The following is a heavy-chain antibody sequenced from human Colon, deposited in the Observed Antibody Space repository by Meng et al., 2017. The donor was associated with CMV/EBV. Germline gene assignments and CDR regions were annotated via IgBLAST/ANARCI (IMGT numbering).Heavy chain of an antibody. Sequence: GESLKISCVASGFSFNTYGMHWVRQAPGKGLEWVAFIRVDGSHIVYRDSVKGRLTISRDNSKNTLFLEINSLRVEDTAVYYCAKCLDPVTPRDYFYGMDIWGPGTTVTVSS. CDR3: AKCLDPVTPRDYFYGMDI. J-gene: IGHJ6*02. CDR1: GFSFNTYG. CDR2: IRVDGSHI. V-gene: IGHV3-30*02. D-gene: IGHD2-21*02.